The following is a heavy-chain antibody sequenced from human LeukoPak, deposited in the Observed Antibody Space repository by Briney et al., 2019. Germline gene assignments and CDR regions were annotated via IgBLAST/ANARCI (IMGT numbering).Heavy chain of an antibody. J-gene: IGHJ4*02. V-gene: IGHV4-34*01. CDR3: ARVLIGYGYGYRGDFDY. CDR1: GGSFSGYY. Sequence: SETLSLTCAVYGGSFSGYYWSWIRQPPGKGLEWIGEINHSGSTNYNPSLKSRVTISVDTSKNQFSLKLSSVTAADTAVYYCARVLIGYGYGYRGDFDYWGQGTLVTVSS. D-gene: IGHD5-18*01. CDR2: INHSGST.